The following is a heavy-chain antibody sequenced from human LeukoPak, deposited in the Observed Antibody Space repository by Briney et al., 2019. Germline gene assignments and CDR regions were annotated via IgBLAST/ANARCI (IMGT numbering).Heavy chain of an antibody. CDR1: GYTFTSYD. CDR2: MNPNSGNT. V-gene: IGHV1-8*01. D-gene: IGHD3-10*01. Sequence: ASVKVSCKASGYTFTSYDINWVRQATGQGLEWMGWMNPNSGNTGYAQKFQGRVTMTTDTSTSTAYMELRSLRSDDTAVYYCARDIVGDYYGSGSYYNDYYFDYWGQGTLVTVSS. CDR3: ARDIVGDYYGSGSYYNDYYFDY. J-gene: IGHJ4*02.